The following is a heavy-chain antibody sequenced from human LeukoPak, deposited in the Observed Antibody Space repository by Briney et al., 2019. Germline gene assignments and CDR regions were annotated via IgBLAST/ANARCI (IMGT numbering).Heavy chain of an antibody. Sequence: GGSLRLSCAASGFTLSSYSMNWVRQAPGKGLEWVSYISSSSTTIYYADSVKGRFTISRDNAKNSLYLQMNSLRAEDTAVYYCARGDYYYYYMDVWAEGPRSPSP. CDR3: ARGDYYYYYMDV. V-gene: IGHV3-48*01. CDR2: ISSSSTTI. CDR1: GFTLSSYS. J-gene: IGHJ6*03.